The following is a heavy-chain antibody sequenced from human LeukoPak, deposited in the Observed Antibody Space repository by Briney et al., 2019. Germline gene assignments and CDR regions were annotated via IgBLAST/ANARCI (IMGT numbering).Heavy chain of an antibody. J-gene: IGHJ3*01. V-gene: IGHV3-23*01. Sequence: GGSLRLSCAASGCTFSNAWMTWVRQAPGKGLEWVSSVSGSGGGTYYEDSGKGGFTISRDNSKNTQYLQMTRMRAADTAVYYCAKESLAGRTGTNAFDVWGQGTMVTVSS. D-gene: IGHD6-6*01. CDR2: VSGSGGGT. CDR1: GCTFSNAW. CDR3: AKESLAGRTGTNAFDV.